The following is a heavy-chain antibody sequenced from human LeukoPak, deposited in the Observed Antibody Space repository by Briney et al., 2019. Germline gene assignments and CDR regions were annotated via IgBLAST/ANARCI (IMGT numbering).Heavy chain of an antibody. CDR1: GFTFSAYL. CDR3: ARTGGIRAVPGPYYFDH. D-gene: IGHD6-19*01. V-gene: IGHV3-7*01. CDR2: KKQDGSEK. Sequence: GGSLRLSCAASGFTFSAYLMSWVRPAPGKGLEWVANKKQDGSEKNYVDSVKGRFTISRDNAKNSLYLQMNSLTAEDTAVYYCARTGGIRAVPGPYYFDHWGQGTLVTVSS. J-gene: IGHJ4*02.